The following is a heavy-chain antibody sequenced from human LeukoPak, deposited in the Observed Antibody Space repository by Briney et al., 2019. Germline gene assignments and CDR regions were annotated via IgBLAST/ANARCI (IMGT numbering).Heavy chain of an antibody. CDR2: ISSSGSTI. Sequence: GGSLRLSCAASGFTFSDYYMSWIRQAPGKGLEWVSYISSSGSTIYYADSVKGRFTISRDNAKHSLYLQMNSLRAEDTAVYYCASTGDTAMVIAGFDYWGQGTLVTVSS. CDR3: ASTGDTAMVIAGFDY. CDR1: GFTFSDYY. V-gene: IGHV3-11*01. J-gene: IGHJ4*02. D-gene: IGHD5-18*01.